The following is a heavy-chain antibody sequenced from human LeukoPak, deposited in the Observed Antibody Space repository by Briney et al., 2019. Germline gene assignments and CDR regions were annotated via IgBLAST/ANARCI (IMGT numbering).Heavy chain of an antibody. CDR3: ARFYGIAAGGQDAFDI. CDR1: GCTFTGYY. CDR2: INPNSGGT. V-gene: IGHV1-2*02. D-gene: IGHD6-13*01. Sequence: ASVKVSCKASGCTFTGYYMHWVREAPGQGLEWMGWINPNSGGTNYAQKFQGRVTMTRDTSISTAYMELSRLRSDDTAVYYCARFYGIAAGGQDAFDIWGQGTLVTVSS. J-gene: IGHJ3*02.